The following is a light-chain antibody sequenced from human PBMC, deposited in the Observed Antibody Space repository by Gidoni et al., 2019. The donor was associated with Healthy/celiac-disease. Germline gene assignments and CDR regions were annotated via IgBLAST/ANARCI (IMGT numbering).Light chain of an antibody. J-gene: IGLJ1*01. CDR1: SGDVGGYNY. Sequence: QSALTQPASVSGSTGQSITISCTGTSGDVGGYNYVAWYQPHPGKAPKLMFYDVSNRPSGVSNRFSVSKSVNTASLTISVLQAEDEADYYCSSYTSSSPYFFGTGTKVTVL. V-gene: IGLV2-14*01. CDR2: DVS. CDR3: SSYTSSSPYF.